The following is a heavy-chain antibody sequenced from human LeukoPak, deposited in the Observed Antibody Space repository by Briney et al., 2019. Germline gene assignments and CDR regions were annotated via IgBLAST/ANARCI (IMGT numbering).Heavy chain of an antibody. V-gene: IGHV3-21*01. Sequence: PGGALGLSCAASGVTFSSYSMNWVRHAPGKGLGWGSSISSSNSYIYYAHSVKGTFSIPRDNDKNSLDLKMNSRRAEDTAVYYCARDISSMGFDYWGQGTLVTVSS. CDR3: ARDISSMGFDY. D-gene: IGHD6-13*01. CDR2: ISSSNSYI. CDR1: GVTFSSYS. J-gene: IGHJ4*02.